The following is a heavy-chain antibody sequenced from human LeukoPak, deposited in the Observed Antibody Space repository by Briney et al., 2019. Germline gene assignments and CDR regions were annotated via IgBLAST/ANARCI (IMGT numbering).Heavy chain of an antibody. Sequence: KPSETLPLTCTVSGGSISSYYWSWIRQPAGKGLEWIGRIYTSGSTNYNPSLKSRVTMSVDTSKNQFSLKLSSVTAADTAAYYCARDGDYGDYVAFDIWGQGTMVTVSS. D-gene: IGHD4-17*01. CDR2: IYTSGST. CDR1: GGSISSYY. CDR3: ARDGDYGDYVAFDI. J-gene: IGHJ3*02. V-gene: IGHV4-4*07.